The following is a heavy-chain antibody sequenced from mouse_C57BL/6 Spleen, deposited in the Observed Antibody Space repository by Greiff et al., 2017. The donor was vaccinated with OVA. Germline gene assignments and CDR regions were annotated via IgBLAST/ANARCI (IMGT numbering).Heavy chain of an antibody. CDR2: INPSSGYT. D-gene: IGHD3-1*01. V-gene: IGHV1-4*01. CDR1: GYTFTSYT. CDR3: AREAPPRYFDY. J-gene: IGHJ2*01. Sequence: QVQLQQSGAELARPGASVKMSCKASGYTFTSYTMHWVKQRPGQGLEWIGYINPSSGYTKYNQKFKDKATLTADKSSSTAYMQLSSLTSEDSAVYYCAREAPPRYFDYGGKGTTLTVSS.